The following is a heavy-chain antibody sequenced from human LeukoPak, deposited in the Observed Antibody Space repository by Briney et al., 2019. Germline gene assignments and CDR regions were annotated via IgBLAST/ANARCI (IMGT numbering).Heavy chain of an antibody. CDR2: ISYDGSNK. CDR1: GFTFSSFA. D-gene: IGHD3-10*01. J-gene: IGHJ4*02. Sequence: GGSLRLSCAASGFTFSSFAMHWVRQAPGKGLEWVAVISYDGSNKYYADSVKGRFTISRDNAKNTLYLRMNSLRPEDTAVYYCARAPGLGSGSAFDSWGQGTLVTVSS. CDR3: ARAPGLGSGSAFDS. V-gene: IGHV3-30-3*01.